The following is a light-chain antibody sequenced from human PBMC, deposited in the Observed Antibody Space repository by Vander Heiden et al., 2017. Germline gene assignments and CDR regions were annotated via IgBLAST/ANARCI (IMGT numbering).Light chain of an antibody. CDR1: SSDVGGYNY. CDR3: SSYTSSSTVV. J-gene: IGLJ3*02. Sequence: QSALTQPASVSGSPGQSITISCAGTSSDVGGYNYVSWYQHHPGKAPKLMISEVSNRPSGVSNRFSGSKSGNTASLTISGLQAEDEADYYCSSYTSSSTVVFGGGTKLTV. V-gene: IGLV2-14*01. CDR2: EVS.